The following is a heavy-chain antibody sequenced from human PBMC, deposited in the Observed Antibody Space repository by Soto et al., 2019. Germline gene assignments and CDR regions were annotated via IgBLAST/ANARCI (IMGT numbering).Heavy chain of an antibody. CDR3: ARDGDVNTGFGKDY. CDR2: IWYDGGNK. Sequence: PGGSLRLSCAASGFTFSNYGTHWVRQAPGKGLEWVAFIWYDGGNKYYAESVKGRFTISRDNSKNTLYLQVNSLRAEDTAVYYCARDGDVNTGFGKDYWGQGTLVTVSS. D-gene: IGHD3-16*01. J-gene: IGHJ4*02. CDR1: GFTFSNYG. V-gene: IGHV3-33*01.